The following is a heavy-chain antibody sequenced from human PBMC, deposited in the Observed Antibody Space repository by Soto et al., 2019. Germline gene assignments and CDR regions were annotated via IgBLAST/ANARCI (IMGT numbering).Heavy chain of an antibody. CDR2: ITGSGGST. CDR1: GFTFSSYA. Sequence: EVQLLESGGGLVQPGGSLRLSCAASGFTFSSYAMSWVRQSPGKGLTWVSVITGSGGSTYYADSVKGRFTISRDNSKNTLYLQMNSLRDEDTAVYYCAKALPVVRGLIYYGMDVWGQGTTVTVSS. D-gene: IGHD3-10*01. V-gene: IGHV3-23*01. CDR3: AKALPVVRGLIYYGMDV. J-gene: IGHJ6*02.